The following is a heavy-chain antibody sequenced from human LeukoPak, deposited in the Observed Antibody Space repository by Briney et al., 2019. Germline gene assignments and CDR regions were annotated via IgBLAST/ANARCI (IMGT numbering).Heavy chain of an antibody. CDR2: MYLSGTT. V-gene: IGHV4-4*02. Sequence: SETLSLTCTVSGDSINSLDLWSWVRQPPGKGLEWIGEMYLSGTTHSNPSVKSRVTISIDKSKNQFFLSLSSVTAADTAVYYCAGLVGRYSSGLYYYYLDYWGQGTLVTVSS. J-gene: IGHJ4*02. CDR3: AGLVGRYSSGLYYYYLDY. D-gene: IGHD3-22*01. CDR1: GDSINSLDL.